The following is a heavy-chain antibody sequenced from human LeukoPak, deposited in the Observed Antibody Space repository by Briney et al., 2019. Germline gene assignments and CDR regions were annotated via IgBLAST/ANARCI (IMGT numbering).Heavy chain of an antibody. CDR2: IYYSGTT. J-gene: IGHJ3*02. V-gene: IGHV4-59*01. CDR1: GGSISSYY. CDR3: AKSNGYGLVDI. Sequence: PSETLSLTCTVSGGSISSYYWNWIRQPPGKGLEWIGYIYYSGTTNYNPSLKSRVNISGDTSKNQFSLKLSSVTAADTAVYYCAKSNGYGLVDIWGQGTMVTVSS. D-gene: IGHD3-10*01.